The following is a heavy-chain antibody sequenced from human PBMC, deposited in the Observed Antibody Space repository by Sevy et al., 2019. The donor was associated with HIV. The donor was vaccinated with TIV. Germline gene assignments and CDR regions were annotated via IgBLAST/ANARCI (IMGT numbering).Heavy chain of an antibody. J-gene: IGHJ4*02. D-gene: IGHD2-21*02. CDR1: GGSLSNYG. CDR2: IIPRVAIS. CDR3: ASVRPCGGDCYFFDS. Sequence: ASVKVSCMASGGSLSNYGMNWVRQAPGQGLEWMGGIIPRVAISNYAQKFQGRATITADESTSTMCLGVRGLRSEDTAVYFCASVRPCGGDCYFFDSWGQGTLVTVSS. V-gene: IGHV1-69*10.